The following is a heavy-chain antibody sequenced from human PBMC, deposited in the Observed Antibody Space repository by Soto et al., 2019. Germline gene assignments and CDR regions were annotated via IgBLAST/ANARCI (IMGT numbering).Heavy chain of an antibody. D-gene: IGHD7-27*01. CDR1: GASISTSDW. CDR2: IYHSANT. J-gene: IGHJ4*02. CDR3: ARVGTIGYFDS. Sequence: QVQLQESGPGLVKPSETLSLTCAVSGASISTSDWWTWVRQPPGKGLECIGEIYHSANTNYNPSLKSRVPISMAKSKTHFSLKLTSLTAANTAVYYFARVGTIGYFDSWGQGTLVTFSS. V-gene: IGHV4-4*02.